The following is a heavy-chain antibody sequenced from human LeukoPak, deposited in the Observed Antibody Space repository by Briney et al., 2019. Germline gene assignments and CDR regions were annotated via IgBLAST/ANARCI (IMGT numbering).Heavy chain of an antibody. D-gene: IGHD6-19*01. J-gene: IGHJ5*02. V-gene: IGHV3-30*18. CDR2: ISYDGSNK. Sequence: GGSLRLPCAASGFTFSSYGMHWVRQAPGKGLEWVAVISYDGSNKYYADSVKGRFTISRDNSKNTLYLQMNSLRAEDTAVYYCAKDGGYSSGWYHRRAYNWFDPWGQGTLVTVSS. CDR1: GFTFSSYG. CDR3: AKDGGYSSGWYHRRAYNWFDP.